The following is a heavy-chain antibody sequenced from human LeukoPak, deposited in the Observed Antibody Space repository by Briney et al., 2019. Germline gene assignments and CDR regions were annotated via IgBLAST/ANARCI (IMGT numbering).Heavy chain of an antibody. D-gene: IGHD4-23*01. J-gene: IGHJ4*02. V-gene: IGHV4-4*07. CDR1: GGSISGHY. CDR2: LYSSGST. Sequence: SETLSLTCTVSGGSISGHYWNWIRQPAGKGLEWIGRLYSSGSTDYHPSLRGRVTMSVDTSENQSSLKLTSVTAADTAVYYCASWGTVARFDYWGQGTLVTVSS. CDR3: ASWGTVARFDY.